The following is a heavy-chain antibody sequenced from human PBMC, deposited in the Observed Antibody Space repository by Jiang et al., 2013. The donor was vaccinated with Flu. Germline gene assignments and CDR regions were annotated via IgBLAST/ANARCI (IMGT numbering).Heavy chain of an antibody. D-gene: IGHD6-13*01. V-gene: IGHV1-69*15. CDR3: ARGLRQSSWYGGAISGY. CDR2: IIPIFGTA. CDR1: GGTFSSYA. J-gene: IGHJ4*02. Sequence: SGGTFSSYAISWVRQAPGQGLEWSGRIIPIFGTANYAQRFQGRVTITADESTSTAYMELSSLRSEDTAVYYCARGLRQSSWYGGAISGYWGQGTLVTVSS.